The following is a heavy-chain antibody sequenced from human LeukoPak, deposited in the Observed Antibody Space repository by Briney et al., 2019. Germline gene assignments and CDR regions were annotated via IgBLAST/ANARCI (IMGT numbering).Heavy chain of an antibody. CDR1: GGSISSGDYY. CDR2: IYYSGST. CDR3: AREESGTSSFDY. V-gene: IGHV4-30-4*01. Sequence: SETLSLTCTVSGGSISSGDYYWSWIRQPPGKGLGWIGYIYYSGSTYYNPSLKSRVTISVDTSKNQFSLKLSSVTAAGTAVYYCAREESGTSSFDYWGQGALVTVSS. D-gene: IGHD1-26*01. J-gene: IGHJ4*02.